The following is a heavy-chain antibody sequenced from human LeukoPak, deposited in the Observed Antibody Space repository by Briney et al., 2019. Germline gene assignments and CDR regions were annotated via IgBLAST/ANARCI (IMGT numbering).Heavy chain of an antibody. J-gene: IGHJ3*02. CDR1: GYTFIGYY. CDR2: IDPRSGGT. D-gene: IGHD3-16*01. V-gene: IGHV1-2*02. CDR3: ARLGTAYDASDI. Sequence: ASVKVSCKASGYTFIGYYMYWMRQAPGQGLQWMGWIDPRSGGTNYAQNFQGRVTMTRDTSISTAYMELRSLISDDTAVYYCARLGTAYDASDIWGQGTLITVSS.